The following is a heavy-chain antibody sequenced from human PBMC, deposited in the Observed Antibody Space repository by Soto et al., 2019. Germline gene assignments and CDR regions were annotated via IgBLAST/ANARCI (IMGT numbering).Heavy chain of an antibody. CDR3: ARGLTMGQLPSHFDH. CDR1: GGSVSNDNFY. Sequence: SETLSLTCTVSGGSVSNDNFYWSWIRQPPGKGLEWIGYVHSSGITNYNPSLRRRVTISVDTSRNQFSLRLSSVTAADTAVYYCARGLTMGQLPSHFDHWGQGTLVTVSS. V-gene: IGHV4-61*01. J-gene: IGHJ5*02. D-gene: IGHD3-16*01. CDR2: VHSSGIT.